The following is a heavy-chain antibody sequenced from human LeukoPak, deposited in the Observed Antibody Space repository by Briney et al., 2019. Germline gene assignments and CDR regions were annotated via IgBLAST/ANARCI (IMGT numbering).Heavy chain of an antibody. CDR3: AKDRAILRGPDYYYYMDV. Sequence: QPGGSLRLSCAASGFTFSSYAMSWVRQAPGKGLEWVSAISGSGGSTYYADSVKGRFTISRDNSKNTLYLQMNSLRAEDTAVYYCAKDRAILRGPDYYYYMDVWGKGTTVTVSS. CDR2: ISGSGGST. CDR1: GFTFSSYA. V-gene: IGHV3-23*01. J-gene: IGHJ6*03. D-gene: IGHD3-9*01.